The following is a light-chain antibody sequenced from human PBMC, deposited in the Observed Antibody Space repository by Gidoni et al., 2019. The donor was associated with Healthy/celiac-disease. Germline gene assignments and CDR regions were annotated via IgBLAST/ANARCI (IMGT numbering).Light chain of an antibody. CDR2: AAS. V-gene: IGKV1-39*01. Sequence: IQMTQSPSSLSPSVGDRVSITCRASQSINNNLNWYQQKPGKAPKLLIFAASSLQSGVPSRFSGSGSGTDFTLTISNLQPEDFATYYCQQSYSTSITFGQGTRLEIK. CDR1: QSINNN. CDR3: QQSYSTSIT. J-gene: IGKJ5*01.